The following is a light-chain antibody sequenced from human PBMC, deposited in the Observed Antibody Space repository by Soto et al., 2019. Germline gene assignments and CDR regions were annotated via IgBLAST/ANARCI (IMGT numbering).Light chain of an antibody. CDR2: EVT. Sequence: QSALTQPPSASGSPGQSVTISCTGTSSDIGGYNFVSWYQHHPGKAPKLIIYEVTKRPSGVPDRFSGSKSCNTASLTVSGRQAEDEADYYCSSCAGSTNPYVFGAGTKLTVL. J-gene: IGLJ1*01. CDR1: SSDIGGYNF. CDR3: SSCAGSTNPYV. V-gene: IGLV2-8*01.